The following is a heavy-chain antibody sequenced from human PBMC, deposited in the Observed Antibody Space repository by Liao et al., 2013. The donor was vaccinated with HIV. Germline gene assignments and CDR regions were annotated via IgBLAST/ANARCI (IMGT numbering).Heavy chain of an antibody. Sequence: QVQLQESGPGLVKPSATLSLTCTVSGGSISTYYWIWIRQPAGKGLEWIGRIYAGGSTNYNPSLKSRVTMSVDASNNQFSLRLTSVTAADTAVYYCARTYCSSTSCYSGHIDYWGQGTLVTVSS. CDR1: GGSISTYY. V-gene: IGHV4-4*07. D-gene: IGHD2-2*01. J-gene: IGHJ4*02. CDR2: IYAGGST. CDR3: ARTYCSSTSCYSGHIDY.